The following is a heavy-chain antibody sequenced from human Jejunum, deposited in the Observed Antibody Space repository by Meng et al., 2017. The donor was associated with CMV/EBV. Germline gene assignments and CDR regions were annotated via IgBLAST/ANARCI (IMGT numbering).Heavy chain of an antibody. V-gene: IGHV2-5*02. CDR1: EFSVSASEVS. D-gene: IGHD5-24*01. CDR2: IYWDDEK. CDR3: ARSCREAYKEWYFDY. Sequence: EFSVSASEVSGGWIRQPAGEAMECRELIYWDDEKRYSPALKNRLTITKDSSKDQVVLKMSNMDPGDTATYNSARSCREAYKEWYFDYWGQGTLVTVSS. J-gene: IGHJ4*02.